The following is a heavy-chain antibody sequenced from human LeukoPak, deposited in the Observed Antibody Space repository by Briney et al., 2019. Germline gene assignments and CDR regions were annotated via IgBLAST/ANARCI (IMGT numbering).Heavy chain of an antibody. Sequence: SETLSLTCTVSGGSISSYYWGWIRQPPGKGLEWIGSIYYSGSTYYNPSLKSRVTISVDTSKNQFSLKLSSVTAADTAVYYCARDPVEWELLPFDYWGQGTLVTVSS. CDR1: GGSISSYY. J-gene: IGHJ4*02. D-gene: IGHD1-26*01. CDR2: IYYSGST. CDR3: ARDPVEWELLPFDY. V-gene: IGHV4-39*07.